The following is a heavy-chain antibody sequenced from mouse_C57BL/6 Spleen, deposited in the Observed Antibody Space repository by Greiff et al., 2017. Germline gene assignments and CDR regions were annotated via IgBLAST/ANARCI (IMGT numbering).Heavy chain of an antibody. CDR3: ARSNHYAMDY. J-gene: IGHJ4*01. Sequence: EVMLVESGGGLVKPGGSLKLSCAASGFTFSDYGMHWVRQAPEKGLEWVAYISSGSSTIYYADTVKGRFTISRDNAKNTLFLQMTSLRSEDTAMYYCARSNHYAMDYWGKGTSVTVSS. CDR2: ISSGSSTI. D-gene: IGHD2-5*01. CDR1: GFTFSDYG. V-gene: IGHV5-17*01.